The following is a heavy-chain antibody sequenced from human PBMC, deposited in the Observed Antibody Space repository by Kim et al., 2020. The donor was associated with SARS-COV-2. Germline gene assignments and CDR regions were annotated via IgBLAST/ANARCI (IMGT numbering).Heavy chain of an antibody. CDR2: IYYSGST. V-gene: IGHV4-59*01. J-gene: IGHJ3*02. CDR1: GGSISSYY. D-gene: IGHD6-19*01. Sequence: SQTLSLTCTVPGGSISSYYWSWIRQPPGKGLEWIGYIYYSGSTNYNPSLKSRVTISVDTSKNQFSLKLSSVTAADTAVYYCARAGIAVAGYVVGDDAFDIWGQGTMVTVSS. CDR3: ARAGIAVAGYVVGDDAFDI.